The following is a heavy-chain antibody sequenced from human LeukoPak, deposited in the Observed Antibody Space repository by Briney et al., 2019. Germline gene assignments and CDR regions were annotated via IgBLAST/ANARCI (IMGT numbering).Heavy chain of an antibody. CDR1: GGSISSYY. CDR2: IYYSGST. V-gene: IGHV4-59*01. J-gene: IGHJ4*02. Sequence: SETLSLTCTVSGGSISSYYWSWIRQPPGKGLEWIGYIYYSGSTNYNPSLKSRVTISVDTSKNQFSLKLSSVTATDTAVYYCARGNPPLMVYAISAYYFDYWGQGTLVTVSS. D-gene: IGHD2-8*01. CDR3: ARGNPPLMVYAISAYYFDY.